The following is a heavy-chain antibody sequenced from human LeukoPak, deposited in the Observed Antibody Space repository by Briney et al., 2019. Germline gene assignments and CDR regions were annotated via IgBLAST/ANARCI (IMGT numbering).Heavy chain of an antibody. CDR2: ISYDGSNK. CDR3: AALAGTAAAGADAFDI. D-gene: IGHD6-13*01. Sequence: PGGSLRLSCAASGFTFSSYGMHWVRQAPGKGLEWVAVISYDGSNKYYADSVKGRFTIFRDNSKNTLYLQMNSLRAEDTAVYYCAALAGTAAAGADAFDIWGQGTMVTVSS. J-gene: IGHJ3*02. V-gene: IGHV3-30*03. CDR1: GFTFSSYG.